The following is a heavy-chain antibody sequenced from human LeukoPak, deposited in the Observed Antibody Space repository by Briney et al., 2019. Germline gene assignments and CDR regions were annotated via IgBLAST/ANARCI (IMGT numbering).Heavy chain of an antibody. Sequence: ASVKVSCKASGYTFSSYDINWVRQATGQGLEWLGWMNPNSGNTGYAQKFQGRVTMTRNTSISTAYMELSSLRPEDTAVYYCARVRGSYYYYGMDVWGQGTTVTVSS. V-gene: IGHV1-8*01. CDR1: GYTFSSYD. CDR3: ARVRGSYYYYGMDV. D-gene: IGHD2-15*01. J-gene: IGHJ6*02. CDR2: MNPNSGNT.